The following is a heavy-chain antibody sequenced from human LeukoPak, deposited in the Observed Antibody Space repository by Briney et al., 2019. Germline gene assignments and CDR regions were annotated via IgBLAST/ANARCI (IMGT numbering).Heavy chain of an antibody. CDR3: ARGRSGYCSGGSCYDGL. D-gene: IGHD2-15*01. J-gene: IGHJ4*02. V-gene: IGHV1-69*13. CDR1: GGTFSSYA. Sequence: ASVKVSCKASGGTFSSYAISWVRQAPGQGLEWMGGIIPIFGTANYAQKFQGRVTITADESTSTAYMELSSLRSEDTAVYYCARGRSGYCSGGSCYDGLWGQGTLVTVSS. CDR2: IIPIFGTA.